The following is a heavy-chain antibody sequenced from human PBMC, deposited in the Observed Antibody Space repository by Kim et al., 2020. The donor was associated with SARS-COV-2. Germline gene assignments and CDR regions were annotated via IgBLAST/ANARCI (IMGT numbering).Heavy chain of an antibody. CDR3: ARKNHYDFWSGYENAFDI. CDR1: GGTFSSYA. V-gene: IGHV1-69*04. CDR2: IIPILGIA. D-gene: IGHD3-3*01. Sequence: SVKVSCKASGGTFSSYAISWVRQAPGQGLEWMGRIIPILGIANYAQKFQGRVTITADKSTSTAYMELSSLRSEDTAVYYCARKNHYDFWSGYENAFDIWGQGTMVTVSS. J-gene: IGHJ3*02.